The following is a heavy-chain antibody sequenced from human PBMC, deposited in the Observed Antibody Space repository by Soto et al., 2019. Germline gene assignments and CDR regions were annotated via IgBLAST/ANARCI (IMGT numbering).Heavy chain of an antibody. CDR2: IYYSGST. CDR1: DGSISSYY. J-gene: IGHJ6*03. Sequence: PSETLSLTSTVSDGSISSYYWSWIRQPPEKGLEWSGYIYYSGSTNYSPSLKSRVTISVDKSKNQFSLKLSAVTAADTAVYYCAMNGTKEDVYFHNYYMDFWGKGTTVTVP. CDR3: AMNGTKEDVYFHNYYMDF. V-gene: IGHV4-59*01. D-gene: IGHD1-1*01.